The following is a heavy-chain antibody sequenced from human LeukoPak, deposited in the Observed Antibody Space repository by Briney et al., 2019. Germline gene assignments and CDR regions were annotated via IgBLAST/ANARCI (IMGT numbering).Heavy chain of an antibody. Sequence: ASVKVSCKASGYSFTDYYMHWVRQAPGQGLEWIGWISPDSGRTGFAQKFQGRVTMTRDTSISTAYMELSRLGYDDTAVYYCARDTRSSYLQYYFDYWGQGTLVTVSS. J-gene: IGHJ4*02. CDR1: GYSFTDYY. D-gene: IGHD5-24*01. V-gene: IGHV1-2*02. CDR3: ARDTRSSYLQYYFDY. CDR2: ISPDSGRT.